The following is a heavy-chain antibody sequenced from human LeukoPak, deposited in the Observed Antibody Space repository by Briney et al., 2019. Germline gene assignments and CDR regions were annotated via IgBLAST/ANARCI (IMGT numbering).Heavy chain of an antibody. V-gene: IGHV4-59*01. Sequence: SETLSLTCTVSGGFISSYYWSWIRQPPGKGLEWIGYIYYSGSTNYNPSLKSRVTISVDTSKNQFSLKLSSVTAADTAVYYCARESPGYSSSYNWFDPWGQGTLVTVSS. CDR1: GGFISSYY. CDR2: IYYSGST. J-gene: IGHJ5*02. CDR3: ARESPGYSSSYNWFDP. D-gene: IGHD6-13*01.